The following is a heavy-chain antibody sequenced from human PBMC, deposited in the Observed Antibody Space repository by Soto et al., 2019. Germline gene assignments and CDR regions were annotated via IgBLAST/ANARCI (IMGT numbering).Heavy chain of an antibody. V-gene: IGHV3-9*01. CDR2: ISWNSGSI. J-gene: IGHJ6*02. D-gene: IGHD5-18*01. CDR3: AKDLAMGDYYYGMDV. Sequence: TGGSLRLSCAASGFTFDDYAMHWVRQAPGKGLEWVSGISWNSGSIGYADSVKGRFTISRDNAKNSLYPQMNSLRAEDTALYYCAKDLAMGDYYYGMDVWGQGTTVTVSS. CDR1: GFTFDDYA.